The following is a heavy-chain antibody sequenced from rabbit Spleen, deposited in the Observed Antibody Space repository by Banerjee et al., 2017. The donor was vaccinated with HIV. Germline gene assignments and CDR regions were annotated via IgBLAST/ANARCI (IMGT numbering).Heavy chain of an antibody. D-gene: IGHD3-1*01. V-gene: IGHV1S40*01. Sequence: QSLEESGGDPVKPGASLTLTCKASGFSFSDRDVMCWVRQAPGKGLQWIACINSYTGKPVYATWAKGRFTISRTSSTTVTLQMTSLTAADTATYFCARDLASVVGWNFSLWGPGTLVTVS. CDR3: ARDLASVVGWNFSL. J-gene: IGHJ4*01. CDR1: GFSFSDRDV. CDR2: INSYTGKP.